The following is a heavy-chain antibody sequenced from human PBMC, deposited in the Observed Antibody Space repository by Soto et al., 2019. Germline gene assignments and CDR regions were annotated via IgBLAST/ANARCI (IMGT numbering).Heavy chain of an antibody. D-gene: IGHD3-22*01. CDR2: INHSGST. CDR1: GGSFSGYY. V-gene: IGHV4-34*01. Sequence: QVQLQQWGAGLLKPSETLSLTCAVYGGSFSGYYWSWIRQPPGKGLEWIGEINHSGSTNYNPSLTSRVTISVDKSKHQFSLKLSSVTAADTAVYYCARGGSTENYYDSSGWGKYYFDYWGQGTLVTVSS. CDR3: ARGGSTENYYDSSGWGKYYFDY. J-gene: IGHJ4*02.